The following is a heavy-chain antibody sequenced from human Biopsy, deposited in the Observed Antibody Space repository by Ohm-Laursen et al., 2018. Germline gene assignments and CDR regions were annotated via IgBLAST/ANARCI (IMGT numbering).Heavy chain of an antibody. D-gene: IGHD3-16*01. CDR3: TRAYRYGLDGFDV. J-gene: IGHJ3*01. V-gene: IGHV3-74*03. CDR1: GFTFNSYW. Sequence: SLRLSCTASGFTFNSYWMHWVRQAPGKGLAWVSRINIDGSCTKYADSVKGRFTVSRGNAKNTLYLQMNSLTAEDTAIYYCTRAYRYGLDGFDVWGQGTMVTVSS. CDR2: INIDGSCT.